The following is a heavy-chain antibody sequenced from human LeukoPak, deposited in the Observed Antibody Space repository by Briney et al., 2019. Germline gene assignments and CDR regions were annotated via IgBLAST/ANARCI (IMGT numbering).Heavy chain of an antibody. V-gene: IGHV3-23*01. D-gene: IGHD3-22*01. Sequence: PGGSLRLSCAASGFTFSSYAMSWVRQAPGKGLEWVSSISGSSYTYYSDSVKGRFTISRDNSKNTVYLQMNSLRAEDTAVYYCAKDQYYYDSSGYYLNWFDPWGQGTLVTVSS. J-gene: IGHJ5*02. CDR2: ISGSSYT. CDR1: GFTFSSYA. CDR3: AKDQYYYDSSGYYLNWFDP.